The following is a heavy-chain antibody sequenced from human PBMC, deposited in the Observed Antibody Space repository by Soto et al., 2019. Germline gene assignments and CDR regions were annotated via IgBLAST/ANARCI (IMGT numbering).Heavy chain of an antibody. J-gene: IGHJ5*02. CDR3: ARGFYDSSGFFYAGWFGP. D-gene: IGHD3-22*01. CDR2: IIPKSGDT. V-gene: IGHV1-2*02. CDR1: GYTFIDYY. Sequence: QVHLVQSGAEVKKPGASVNVSCKASGYTFIDYYIHWLRQAPGQGPEWMGWIIPKSGDTKYSEKFQGRVAMPRDPSINTAYMEMTSLRSDDTAVYYCARGFYDSSGFFYAGWFGPWGQGTLVTVSS.